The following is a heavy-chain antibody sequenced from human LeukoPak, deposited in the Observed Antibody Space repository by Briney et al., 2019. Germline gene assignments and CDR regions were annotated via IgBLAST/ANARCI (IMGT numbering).Heavy chain of an antibody. Sequence: SETLSLTCTVSGGSISRYYWSWIRQPPGKGLEWIGYIYYSGSTNYNPSLKSRVTISVDTSKNQFSLKLSSVTAADTAVYYCARASSWYPYAFDIWGQGTMVTVSS. V-gene: IGHV4-59*01. CDR1: GGSISRYY. CDR2: IYYSGST. J-gene: IGHJ3*02. CDR3: ARASSWYPYAFDI. D-gene: IGHD6-13*01.